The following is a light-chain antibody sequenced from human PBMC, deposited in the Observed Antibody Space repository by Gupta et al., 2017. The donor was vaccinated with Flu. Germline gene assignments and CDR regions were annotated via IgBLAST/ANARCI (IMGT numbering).Light chain of an antibody. J-gene: IGLJ1*01. V-gene: IGLV2-23*02. CDR2: EVY. CDR1: NSDIGAFNL. Sequence: QRALTQPAAVSGSPGQSITISCTGTNSDIGAFNLVSWYQQHPGTAPKVIIFEVYGRPSGVSNRFSGSKSGNTASLTITGLQAEDEADYFCCSHAYGSLYVCGTGTKASVL. CDR3: CSHAYGSLYV.